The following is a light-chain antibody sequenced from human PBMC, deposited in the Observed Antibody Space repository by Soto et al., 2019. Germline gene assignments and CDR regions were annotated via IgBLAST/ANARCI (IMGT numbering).Light chain of an antibody. CDR2: GAS. CDR1: QNVSSSY. J-gene: IGKJ1*01. V-gene: IGKV3-20*01. CDR3: QQSGSSSGWT. Sequence: EIVLTQSPGTLSLSPGDRTTLSCRASQNVSSSYLAWYQQRPGQAPRLLIYGASSRATGIPDRFSGSGSGIDFTLTISRLEPEDFAVYYCQQSGSSSGWTFGQGTKV.